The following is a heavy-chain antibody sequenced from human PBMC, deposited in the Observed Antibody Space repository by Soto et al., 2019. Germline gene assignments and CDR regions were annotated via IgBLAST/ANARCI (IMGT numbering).Heavy chain of an antibody. Sequence: GASVKVSCKASGYVFTSYGITWVRQVPGQGFEWMGWISAYNGNTNYAQKFQDRFTMTTDTSTSTAYMELRSLRYDDTAVYYCARDKLKEGISSGWRSFDYWGQGALVTVSS. CDR2: ISAYNGNT. D-gene: IGHD6-19*01. J-gene: IGHJ4*02. CDR1: GYVFTSYG. V-gene: IGHV1-18*04. CDR3: ARDKLKEGISSGWRSFDY.